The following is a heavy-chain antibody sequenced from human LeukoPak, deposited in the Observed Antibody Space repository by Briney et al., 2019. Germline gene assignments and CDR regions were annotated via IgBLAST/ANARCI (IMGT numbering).Heavy chain of an antibody. V-gene: IGHV3-23*01. CDR1: GFTFSSYA. CDR3: AKGYGAGFGSGTTNYYYYGMDV. D-gene: IGHD3-10*01. J-gene: IGHJ6*02. Sequence: SGGSLRLSCAASGFTFSSYAMSWVRQAPGKGLEWVSAISGSGGSTYYANSVKGRFTISRDNSKNTLYLQMNSLRAEDTAVYYCAKGYGAGFGSGTTNYYYYGMDVWGQGTTVTVSS. CDR2: ISGSGGST.